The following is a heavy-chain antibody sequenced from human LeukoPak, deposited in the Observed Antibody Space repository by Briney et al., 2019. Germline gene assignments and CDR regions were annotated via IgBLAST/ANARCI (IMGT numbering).Heavy chain of an antibody. Sequence: GGSLRLSCAASGFTVNSHYMTWVRQAPGKGLEWVSVIYSGGSTYYADSVKGRVAISRDNSNNTVFLQMNIVRAEDTAVYYCARSYSNHLFGMDVWGQGTTVTVSS. V-gene: IGHV3-66*01. CDR1: GFTVNSHY. CDR2: IYSGGST. D-gene: IGHD4-11*01. CDR3: ARSYSNHLFGMDV. J-gene: IGHJ6*02.